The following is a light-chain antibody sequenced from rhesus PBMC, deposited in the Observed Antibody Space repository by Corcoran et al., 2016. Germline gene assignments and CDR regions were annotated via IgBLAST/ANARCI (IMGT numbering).Light chain of an antibody. J-gene: IGKJ2*01. CDR2: KAS. CDR1: QDINNC. CDR3: QQCSSKPYS. Sequence: DIQMTQSPSSLSASVGDTVTITCRASQDINNCLAWYQQKPGKAPDLLIYKASGVQSGVPSRFGGSGSGTDFTLTISRLQSEDFATYYCQQCSSKPYSFGQGTKVEIK. V-gene: IGKV1-22*01.